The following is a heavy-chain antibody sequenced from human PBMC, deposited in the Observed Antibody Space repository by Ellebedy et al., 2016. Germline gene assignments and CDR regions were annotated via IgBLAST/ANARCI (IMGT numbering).Heavy chain of an antibody. CDR3: ARRASCGGDCRRGEVDN. V-gene: IGHV1-2*02. CDR1: GYTFTDYY. D-gene: IGHD2-21*02. J-gene: IGHJ4*02. Sequence: ASVKVSXXASGYTFTDYYIHWVRQAPGQGLEWMGWINPNSGGTNYAQKFQGRFTMTKDTSITTAYMELSSLRSDDAAVYYCARRASCGGDCRRGEVDNWGQGTLVTVSS. CDR2: INPNSGGT.